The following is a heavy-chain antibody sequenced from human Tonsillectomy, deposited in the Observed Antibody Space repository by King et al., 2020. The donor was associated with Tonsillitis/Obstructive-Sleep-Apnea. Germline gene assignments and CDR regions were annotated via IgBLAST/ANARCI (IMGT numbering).Heavy chain of an antibody. D-gene: IGHD2-15*01. CDR3: TRDGELGYCSGGSCYTGI. Sequence: VQLVESGGGLVQPGRSLRLSCTASGFTFGDYAMSWVRQAPGKGLEWVGFIRSKAYGGTTEYAASVEGRFTISRDDSKSIAYLQMNSLKTEDTAVYYCTRDGELGYCSGGSCYTGIWGQGTPVTVSS. CDR1: GFTFGDYA. J-gene: IGHJ4*02. CDR2: IRSKAYGGTT. V-gene: IGHV3-49*04.